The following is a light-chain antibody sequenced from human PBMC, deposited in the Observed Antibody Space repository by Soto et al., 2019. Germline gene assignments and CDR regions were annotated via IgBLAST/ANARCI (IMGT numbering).Light chain of an antibody. J-gene: IGLJ1*01. Sequence: QSVLTQPASVSGSPGQSITISCTGTSSDVGNYNLVSWYQQHPGKAPKFMIYEGSKRPSGVSNRFSGSTSGNTASLTISGLQAEDEAHYYCCSYARSSTYVFGTGTKVTV. CDR3: CSYARSSTYV. CDR1: SSDVGNYNL. CDR2: EGS. V-gene: IGLV2-23*01.